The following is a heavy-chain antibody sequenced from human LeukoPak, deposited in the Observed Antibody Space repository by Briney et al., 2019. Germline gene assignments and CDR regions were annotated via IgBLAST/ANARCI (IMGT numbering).Heavy chain of an antibody. V-gene: IGHV1-2*02. Sequence: ASVKVSCKASGYTFTGYYMHWVRQAPGQGLEWMGWINPNSGGTNYAQKFQGRVTMTRDTSISTAYMELSRLRSDDTAVYYCARAIDSGSYSEFDPWGRGTLVTVSS. CDR1: GYTFTGYY. CDR2: INPNSGGT. CDR3: ARAIDSGSYSEFDP. D-gene: IGHD1-26*01. J-gene: IGHJ5*02.